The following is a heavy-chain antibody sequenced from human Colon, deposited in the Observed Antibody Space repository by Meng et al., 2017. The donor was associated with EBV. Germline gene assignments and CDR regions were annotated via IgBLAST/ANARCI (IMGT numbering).Heavy chain of an antibody. Sequence: VHRHQGGAGLLKPSENLSLTAASYGGSFSGYYWTWIRQPPAKGPEWIGEINHSGSTNYNPSLKSRVTISVDTSKNQFSLKLSSVTAADTAVYYCARGLAWFRELLSINWFDPWGQGTLVTVSS. D-gene: IGHD3-10*01. CDR3: ARGLAWFRELLSINWFDP. J-gene: IGHJ5*02. CDR2: INHSGST. V-gene: IGHV4-34*01. CDR1: GGSFSGYY.